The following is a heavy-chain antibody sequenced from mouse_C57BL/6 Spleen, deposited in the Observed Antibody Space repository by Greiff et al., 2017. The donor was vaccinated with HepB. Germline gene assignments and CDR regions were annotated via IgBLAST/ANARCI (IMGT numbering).Heavy chain of an antibody. CDR1: GYTFTSYW. CDR3: ARSNSLYWYFDV. Sequence: QVQLQQPGAELVMPGASVKLSCKASGYTFTSYWMHWVKQRPGQGLEWIGEIDPSDSYTNYNQKFKGKSTLTVDKSSSTAYMQLSSLTSEDSAVYYCARSNSLYWYFDVWGTGTTVTVSS. CDR2: IDPSDSYT. D-gene: IGHD2-5*01. V-gene: IGHV1-69*01. J-gene: IGHJ1*03.